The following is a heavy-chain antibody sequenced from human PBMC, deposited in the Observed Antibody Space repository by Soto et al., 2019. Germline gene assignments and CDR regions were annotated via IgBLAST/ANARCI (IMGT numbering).Heavy chain of an antibody. D-gene: IGHD3-10*01. CDR1: GFTFSSYW. CDR2: INPDGRSI. Sequence: PGGSLRLSCAASGFTFSSYWMHWVRQAPGKGLAWVSRINPDGRSISDADSVKGRFTISRDNAKNTLYLQMNSLATEDTAAYYCARAGSYRFDYWGHGTLVTVSS. V-gene: IGHV3-74*01. CDR3: ARAGSYRFDY. J-gene: IGHJ4*01.